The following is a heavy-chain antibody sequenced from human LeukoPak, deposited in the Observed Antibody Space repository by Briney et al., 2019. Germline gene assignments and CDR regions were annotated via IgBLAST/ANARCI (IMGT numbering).Heavy chain of an antibody. V-gene: IGHV7-4-1*02. D-gene: IGHD3-16*02. CDR2: IHPSTGNP. CDR3: ARAFQSLGGLSLPDY. Sequence: ASVKVSCKASGYTFTNYAMNWVRQAPGQGLEWMGWIHPSTGNPTYAQGFTGRFVFSLDTSVSTTYLQIIGLKAEDTAVYYCARAFQSLGGLSLPDYWGQGTLVTVSS. CDR1: GYTFTNYA. J-gene: IGHJ4*02.